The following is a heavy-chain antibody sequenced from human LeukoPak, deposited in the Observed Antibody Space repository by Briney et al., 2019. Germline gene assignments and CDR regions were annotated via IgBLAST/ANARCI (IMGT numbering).Heavy chain of an antibody. CDR3: AREILSGYSDY. CDR2: ISYDGSKT. D-gene: IGHD3-9*01. CDR1: GFTFSSYG. J-gene: IGHJ4*02. V-gene: IGHV3-30*03. Sequence: PGRSLRLSCAASGFTFSSYGMHWVRQAPGKGLEWVAVISYDGSKTYYADSVKGRITISRDNAKNSLYLQMNNLRDEDTAVYYCAREILSGYSDYWGQGTLVTVSS.